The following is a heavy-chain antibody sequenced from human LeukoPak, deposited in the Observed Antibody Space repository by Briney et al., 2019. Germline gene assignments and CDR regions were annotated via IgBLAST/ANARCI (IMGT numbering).Heavy chain of an antibody. CDR2: ISYDGSNK. Sequence: EGSLRLSCAVFGFTFSNYDMHWVRQAPGKGLEWVAVISYDGSNKYYADSVKGRFTVSRDNSKNMLYLQVNSLTIEDTAMYYCAKDSYGMDVWGQGTTVTASS. V-gene: IGHV3-30*18. J-gene: IGHJ6*02. CDR3: AKDSYGMDV. CDR1: GFTFSNYD.